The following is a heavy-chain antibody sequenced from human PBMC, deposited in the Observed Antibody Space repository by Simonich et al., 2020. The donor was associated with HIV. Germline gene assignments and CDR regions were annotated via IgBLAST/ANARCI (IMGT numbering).Heavy chain of an antibody. Sequence: QVQLQESGPGLVKPSETLSLTCAVSGYSIRNCYYWGWIRQPPGKGLEWIGEINHSGSTDYNPSLKSRVTISVDTSKNQFSLKLSSVTAADTAMYYCARRGGYAFDYWGQGTLVTVSS. D-gene: IGHD5-12*01. CDR2: INHSGST. CDR3: ARRGGYAFDY. CDR1: GYSIRNCYY. J-gene: IGHJ4*02. V-gene: IGHV4-38-2*01.